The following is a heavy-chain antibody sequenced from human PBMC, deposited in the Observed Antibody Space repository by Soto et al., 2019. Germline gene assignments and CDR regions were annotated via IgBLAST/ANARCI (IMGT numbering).Heavy chain of an antibody. CDR3: ARNPAP. V-gene: IGHV4-30-2*01. Sequence: QLQLQESGSGLVKPSQTLSLTCAVSGGSISSGGYSWNWIRQPPGKGLEWIGYIYDSGSTYYNPSLKTRVTISGDRSKNQFSLKLSSVTAADTAVYFCARNPAPWGQGTLVTVSS. CDR1: GGSISSGGYS. CDR2: IYDSGST. J-gene: IGHJ5*02.